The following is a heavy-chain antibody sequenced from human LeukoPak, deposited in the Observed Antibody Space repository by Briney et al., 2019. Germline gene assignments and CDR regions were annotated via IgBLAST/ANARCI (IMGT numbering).Heavy chain of an antibody. V-gene: IGHV1-18*01. J-gene: IGHJ4*02. CDR2: ISAYNGNT. Sequence: ASVKVSXKASGYTFTSYGISWVRQAPGQGLEWMGWISAYNGNTNYAQKLQGRVTMTTDTSTSTAYMELRSLRSDDTAVYYCARTGTPSPQYYFDYWGQGTLVTVSS. CDR1: GYTFTSYG. CDR3: ARTGTPSPQYYFDY. D-gene: IGHD7-27*01.